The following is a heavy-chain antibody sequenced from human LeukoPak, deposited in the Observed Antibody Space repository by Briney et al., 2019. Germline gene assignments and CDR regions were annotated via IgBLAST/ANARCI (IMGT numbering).Heavy chain of an antibody. CDR1: GFTFSSYG. J-gene: IGHJ6*02. Sequence: GGSLRLSCAASGFTFSSYGMHWVRQAPGKGLEWVAVIWYDGSNKYYADSVKGRFTISRDNSKNTLYLQMNSLRAEDTAVYYCARDLDSGSYSGYYYGMDVWGQGTTVTVSS. D-gene: IGHD1-26*01. V-gene: IGHV3-33*01. CDR3: ARDLDSGSYSGYYYGMDV. CDR2: IWYDGSNK.